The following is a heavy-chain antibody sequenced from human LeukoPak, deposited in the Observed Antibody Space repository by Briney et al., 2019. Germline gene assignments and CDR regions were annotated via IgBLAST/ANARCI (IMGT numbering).Heavy chain of an antibody. CDR1: GGSFSGYY. CDR3: ARVSGYYDSSGTVDY. V-gene: IGHV4-34*01. Sequence: SATLSLTCAVYGGSFSGYYWSWIRQPPGKGLEWIGEINHSGSTNYNPSLKSRVTISVDTSKNQFSLRLSSVTAADTAVYYCARVSGYYDSSGTVDYWGQGTLVTVSS. CDR2: INHSGST. D-gene: IGHD3-22*01. J-gene: IGHJ4*02.